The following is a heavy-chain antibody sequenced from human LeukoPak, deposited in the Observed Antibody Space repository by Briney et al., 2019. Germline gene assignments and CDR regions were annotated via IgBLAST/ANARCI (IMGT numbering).Heavy chain of an antibody. Sequence: GRSLRLSCAASGFTFSSYGMHWVRQAPGKGLEWVAVISYDGSNKYYADSVKGRFTISRDNSKNTLYLQMNSLRSDDTAVYYCANKNSYGAFDIWGQGTMVTVSS. CDR2: ISYDGSNK. CDR1: GFTFSSYG. V-gene: IGHV3-30*18. D-gene: IGHD5-18*01. CDR3: ANKNSYGAFDI. J-gene: IGHJ3*02.